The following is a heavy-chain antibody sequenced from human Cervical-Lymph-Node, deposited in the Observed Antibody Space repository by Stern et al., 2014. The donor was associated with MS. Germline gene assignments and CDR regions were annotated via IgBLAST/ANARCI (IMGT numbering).Heavy chain of an antibody. V-gene: IGHV3-30-3*01. Sequence: EQLVESGGGVVQPGRSLSLSCVASGFTFSTYAMHWVRQVPGKGLEWVAFVAYDGTQRNSTDSVKARFTISRDNSKNTLYLHMNSLRDEDRAVYFCARGGRGVGLEYWGQGALVTVSS. D-gene: IGHD3-10*01. CDR1: GFTFSTYA. J-gene: IGHJ4*02. CDR2: VAYDGTQR. CDR3: ARGGRGVGLEY.